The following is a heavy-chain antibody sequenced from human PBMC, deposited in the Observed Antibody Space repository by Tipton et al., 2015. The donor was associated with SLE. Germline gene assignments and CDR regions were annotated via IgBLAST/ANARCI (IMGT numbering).Heavy chain of an antibody. CDR1: GGSISSHY. CDR2: IYYSGST. Sequence: TLSLTCTVSGGSISSHYWSWIRQPPGKGLEWIGYIYYSGSTNYNPSLKSRVTISVDTSKNQFSLKLSSVTAADTAVYYWASRGRRRHGMDVWGQGTTVTVSS. CDR3: ASRGRRRHGMDV. D-gene: IGHD3-10*01. V-gene: IGHV4-59*11. J-gene: IGHJ6*02.